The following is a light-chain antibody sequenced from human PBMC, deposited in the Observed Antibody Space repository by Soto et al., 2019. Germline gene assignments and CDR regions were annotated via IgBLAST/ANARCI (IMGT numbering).Light chain of an antibody. Sequence: ALTQPASVSGSPGQSITISCTGTTNDVGAYDYVSWYQHHPGKAPRRMIFDVSDRPSGVSNRFSGSKSGNTASLTISGLQAEDDADYYCTSYTTGDTLAFGGGTKLTVL. CDR2: DVS. V-gene: IGLV2-14*03. CDR3: TSYTTGDTLA. CDR1: TNDVGAYDY. J-gene: IGLJ2*01.